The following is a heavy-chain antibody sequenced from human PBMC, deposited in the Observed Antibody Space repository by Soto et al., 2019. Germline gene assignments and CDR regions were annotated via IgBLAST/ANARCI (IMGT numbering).Heavy chain of an antibody. CDR2: INPNSGGT. CDR1: GYTFSDYY. J-gene: IGHJ4*02. V-gene: IGHV1-2*02. Sequence: ASVKVSCKASGYTFSDYYIHGVRQAPGQGLEWMGWINPNSGGTKYAPKFQGGVTMTRDTSITTAYMELSRLRSGDTAVYYCAREPATAKPEGVDFWGQGTLVTSPQ. D-gene: IGHD1-1*01. CDR3: AREPATAKPEGVDF.